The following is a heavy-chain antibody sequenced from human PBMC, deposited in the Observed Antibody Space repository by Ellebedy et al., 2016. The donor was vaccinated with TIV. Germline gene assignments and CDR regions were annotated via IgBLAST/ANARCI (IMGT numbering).Heavy chain of an antibody. CDR3: ARGAAVATIRLYYYYGMDV. CDR2: IIPIFGTA. V-gene: IGHV1-69*13. D-gene: IGHD5-12*01. J-gene: IGHJ6*02. Sequence: ASVKVSCXASGGTFSSYAISWVRQAPGQGLEWMGGIIPIFGTANYAQKFQGRVTITADESTGTAYMELSSLRSEDTAVYYCARGAAVATIRLYYYYGMDVWGQGTTVTVSS. CDR1: GGTFSSYA.